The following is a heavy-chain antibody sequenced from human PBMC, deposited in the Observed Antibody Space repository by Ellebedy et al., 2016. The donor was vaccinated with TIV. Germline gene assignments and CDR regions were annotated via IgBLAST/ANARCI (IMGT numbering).Heavy chain of an antibody. Sequence: GESLKISXKGSGYSFTSYWIGWVRQMPGKGLEWMGIIYPGDSDTRYSPSFQGQVTISADKSISTAYLQWSSLKASDTAMYYCARQGVLITFGGVIVRHDAFDIWGQGTMVTVSS. CDR3: ARQGVLITFGGVIVRHDAFDI. D-gene: IGHD3-16*02. V-gene: IGHV5-51*01. CDR2: IYPGDSDT. J-gene: IGHJ3*02. CDR1: GYSFTSYW.